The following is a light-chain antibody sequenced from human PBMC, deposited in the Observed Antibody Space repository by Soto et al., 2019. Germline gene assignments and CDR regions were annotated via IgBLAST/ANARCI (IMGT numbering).Light chain of an antibody. V-gene: IGKV1-5*03. Sequence: DIQLTQSPPTLSASVGDRVTITCRASQSIKSWLAWYQQKPGEAPKLLIYKASTLGSGVPSRFSGSASGTEFTLTINSLQPDDFAMYYCQQYNSYSWLSFGGGTKVDI. J-gene: IGKJ4*01. CDR2: KAS. CDR1: QSIKSW. CDR3: QQYNSYSWLS.